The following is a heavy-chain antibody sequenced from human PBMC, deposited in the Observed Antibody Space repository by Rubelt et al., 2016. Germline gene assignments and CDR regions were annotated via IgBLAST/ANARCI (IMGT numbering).Heavy chain of an antibody. CDR3: ARGIPGYSYFDS. Sequence: QVRGKGLMWASRVDSDGSNTVYADSVKGRFTISRDNAQNTVHLQMNSLTAEDTAVYYCARGIPGYSYFDSWGQGVRVTVSS. V-gene: IGHV3-74*01. D-gene: IGHD5-18*01. CDR2: VDSDGSNT. J-gene: IGHJ4*02.